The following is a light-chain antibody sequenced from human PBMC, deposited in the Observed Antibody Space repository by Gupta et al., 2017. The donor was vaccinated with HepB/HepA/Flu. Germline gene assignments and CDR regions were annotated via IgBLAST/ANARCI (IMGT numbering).Light chain of an antibody. Sequence: EIESTQSSGTLSLSPRERATLSCTISQNFVSSYLSWYQQKPGQAPKLLIYGVSKRATGVPDRFSGSGAGTEFTLTISGVEPEDFAMYYCQHYSNSPRCSFGQGTRLEIK. V-gene: IGKV3-20*01. J-gene: IGKJ2*04. CDR2: GVS. CDR1: QNFVSSY. CDR3: QHYSNSPRCS.